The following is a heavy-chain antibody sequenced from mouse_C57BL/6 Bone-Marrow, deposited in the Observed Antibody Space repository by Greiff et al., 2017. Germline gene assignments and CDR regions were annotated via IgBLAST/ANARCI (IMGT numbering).Heavy chain of an antibody. J-gene: IGHJ4*01. D-gene: IGHD2-3*01. V-gene: IGHV1-77*01. Sequence: QVQLKQSGAELVKPGASVKISCKASGYTFTDYYINWVKQRPGQGLEWIGKIGRGSGSTYYNEKFKGKATLTADKSSSTAYMQLSSLTSEDSAVYFCAREDGYYNYAMDYWGQGTSVTVSS. CDR3: AREDGYYNYAMDY. CDR1: GYTFTDYY. CDR2: IGRGSGST.